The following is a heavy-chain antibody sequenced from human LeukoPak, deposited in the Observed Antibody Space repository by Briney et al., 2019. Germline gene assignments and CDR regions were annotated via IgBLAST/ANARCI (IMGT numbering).Heavy chain of an antibody. D-gene: IGHD3-10*01. Sequence: ATLWFDGNSEYYADSVKGRFTISRDSSNNTLYLQMNSLRAEDTSVYYCARAFAFYYHGMDVWGQGTTVTVSS. CDR2: LWFDGNSE. V-gene: IGHV3-33*01. J-gene: IGHJ6*02. CDR3: ARAFAFYYHGMDV.